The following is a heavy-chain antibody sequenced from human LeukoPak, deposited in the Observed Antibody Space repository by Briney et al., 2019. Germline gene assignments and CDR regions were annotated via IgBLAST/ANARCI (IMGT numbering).Heavy chain of an antibody. Sequence: GGSLRLSCAASGFTFSSYEMNWVRQAPGKGLEWVSYISSSGSTIYYADSVKGRFTISRDNAKNSLYLQMNSLRAEDTAVYYCARVGTARPPRHWGQGTLVTVSS. D-gene: IGHD6-6*01. CDR2: ISSSGSTI. CDR3: ARVGTARPPRH. V-gene: IGHV3-48*03. J-gene: IGHJ1*01. CDR1: GFTFSSYE.